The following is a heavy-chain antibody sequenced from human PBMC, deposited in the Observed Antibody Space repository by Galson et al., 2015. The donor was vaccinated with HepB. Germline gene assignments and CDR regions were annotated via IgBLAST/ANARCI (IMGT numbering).Heavy chain of an antibody. D-gene: IGHD6-19*01. V-gene: IGHV3-21*06. CDR1: EFTFRNYN. CDR2: ISYNSDNI. CDR3: ARDWGIAVSGTWWFDP. Sequence: SLRLSCAASEFTFRNYNMNWVRQTPGKGMEWVASISYNSDNINYADSVKGRFTISRDNAKNSLCLQMNSLRAEDTAVYYCARDWGIAVSGTWWFDPWGQGTLVTVSS. J-gene: IGHJ5*02.